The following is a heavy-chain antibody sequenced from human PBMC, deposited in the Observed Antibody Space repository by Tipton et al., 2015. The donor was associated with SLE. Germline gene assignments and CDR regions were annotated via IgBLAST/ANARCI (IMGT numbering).Heavy chain of an antibody. CDR1: GYTFTTIA. CDR3: ATASLTSGHGTFY. Sequence: QVQLVQSGAEVKKPGASVTVSCKAYGYTFTTIAMNWVRQAPGQGPEWMGWINTNTGNPTYAQGFTGRFVFSLDTSVSTAYLHITSLKAEDTAVYYCATASLTSGHGTFYWGQGTLVTVSS. CDR2: INTNTGNP. D-gene: IGHD1-14*01. V-gene: IGHV7-4-1*02. J-gene: IGHJ4*02.